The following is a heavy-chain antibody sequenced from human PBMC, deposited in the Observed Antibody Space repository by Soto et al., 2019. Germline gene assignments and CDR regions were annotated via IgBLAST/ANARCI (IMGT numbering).Heavy chain of an antibody. V-gene: IGHV4-4*02. CDR3: ARYLGGQWLLNYYDSSGYNGVFDY. Sequence: SETPSLTCAGSGDSISSGNWWIWGRPPPGKGVGGVGGIHHSGSTYYNPSLKSRITMSVDTSKNQFYLKLSSVTAADTAVYYCARYLGGQWLLNYYDSSGYNGVFDYWGQGTLVTVSS. J-gene: IGHJ4*02. CDR2: IHHSGST. D-gene: IGHD3-22*01. CDR1: GDSISSGNW.